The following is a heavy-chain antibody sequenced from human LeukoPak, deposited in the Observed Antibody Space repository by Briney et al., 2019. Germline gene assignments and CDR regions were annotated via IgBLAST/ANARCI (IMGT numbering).Heavy chain of an antibody. D-gene: IGHD5-18*01. CDR1: GGSTSRSGYY. CDR3: ARARHGYIYGYRPNELGHFFDY. Sequence: SETLSLTCTVSGGSTSRSGYYWGWIRQTPGKGVEWIGSIYYSGSTYYKSSLKSRVTISLDTSKNQFSLKLSSVTAADTAVYYCARARHGYIYGYRPNELGHFFDYWGQGTLVTVSS. CDR2: IYYSGST. V-gene: IGHV4-39*07. J-gene: IGHJ4*02.